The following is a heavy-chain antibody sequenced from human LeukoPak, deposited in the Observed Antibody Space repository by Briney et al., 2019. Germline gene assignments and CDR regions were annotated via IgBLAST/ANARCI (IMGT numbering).Heavy chain of an antibody. CDR1: AFTFNNFP. Sequence: GGSLRLSCTASAFTFNNFPMHWVRQAPGKGLEWVTLILKDGSDAFYADSVKGRFTISRDNSENTLFLQMNSPRAEDTAIYYCARDFHYFFDYCGQGTLVTVSS. CDR3: ARDFHYFFDY. CDR2: ILKDGSDA. J-gene: IGHJ4*02. V-gene: IGHV3-30-3*01. D-gene: IGHD3-9*01.